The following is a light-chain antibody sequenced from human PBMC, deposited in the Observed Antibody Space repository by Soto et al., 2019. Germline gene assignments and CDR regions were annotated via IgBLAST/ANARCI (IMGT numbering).Light chain of an antibody. CDR1: SSDIGGYNY. Sequence: QSALTQPASVSGSPGQSITISCTGTSSDIGGYNYVSWYQQHPGKAPKLMIYEVSNRPSGVSNRFSGTKSGTTASLTISGLPAEEEADYYCSSYTSSSTYVFGTGTKLTVL. J-gene: IGLJ1*01. V-gene: IGLV2-14*01. CDR2: EVS. CDR3: SSYTSSSTYV.